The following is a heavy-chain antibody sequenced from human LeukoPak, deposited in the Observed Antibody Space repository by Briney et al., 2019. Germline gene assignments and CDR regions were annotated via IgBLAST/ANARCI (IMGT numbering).Heavy chain of an antibody. CDR3: ARVVVDSGYDYSPYYYYGMDV. CDR1: GYTFTSYD. J-gene: IGHJ6*02. D-gene: IGHD5-12*01. Sequence: ASVKVSCKASGYTFTSYDINWVRQATGQGLEWMGWMNPNSGNTGYAQKFQGRVTMTRNTSISTAYMELSSLRSEDTAVYYCARVVVDSGYDYSPYYYYGMDVWGQGTTVTVSS. V-gene: IGHV1-8*01. CDR2: MNPNSGNT.